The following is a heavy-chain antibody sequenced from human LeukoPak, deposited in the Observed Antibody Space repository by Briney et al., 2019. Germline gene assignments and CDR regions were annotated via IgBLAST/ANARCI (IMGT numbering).Heavy chain of an antibody. CDR1: GYTFTSNV. CDR2: ISAYNGNT. Sequence: ASVKVSCKASGYTFTSNVISWVRQAPGQGLEWMGWISAYNGNTNYAQKLQGRVTMTTDTSTSTAYMELRSLRSDDTAVYYCARGGDPILFTYMDVWGKGTLVTVSS. D-gene: IGHD3-10*01. J-gene: IGHJ6*03. CDR3: ARGGDPILFTYMDV. V-gene: IGHV1-18*01.